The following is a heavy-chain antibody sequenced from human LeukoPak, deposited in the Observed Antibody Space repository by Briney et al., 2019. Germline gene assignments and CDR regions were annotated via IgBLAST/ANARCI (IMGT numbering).Heavy chain of an antibody. CDR3: ARGVLWFGELSRYYFDY. CDR1: GGSFSGYY. Sequence: SETLSLTCAVYGGSFSGYYWSWIRPPPGKGLEWIGEINHSGSTNYNPSLKSRVTISVDTSKNQFSLKLSSVTAADTAVYYCARGVLWFGELSRYYFDYWGQGTLVTVSS. D-gene: IGHD3-10*01. CDR2: INHSGST. V-gene: IGHV4-34*01. J-gene: IGHJ4*02.